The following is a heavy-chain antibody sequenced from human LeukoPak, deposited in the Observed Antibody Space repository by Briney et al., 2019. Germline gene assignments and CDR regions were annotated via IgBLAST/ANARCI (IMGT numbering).Heavy chain of an antibody. J-gene: IGHJ6*03. CDR3: ARARGVDYYMDV. V-gene: IGHV1-46*01. Sequence: ASVKVSCKASGYTFTSYYMHWVRQAPGQGLEWMGIINPSGGSTSYAQKSQGRVTMTRDMSTSTVYMELSSLRSEDTAVYYCARARGVDYYMDVWGKGTTVTVSS. D-gene: IGHD6-6*01. CDR1: GYTFTSYY. CDR2: INPSGGST.